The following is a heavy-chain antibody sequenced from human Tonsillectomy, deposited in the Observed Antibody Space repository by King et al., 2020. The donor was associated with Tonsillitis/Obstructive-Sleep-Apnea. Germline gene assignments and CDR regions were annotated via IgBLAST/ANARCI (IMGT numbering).Heavy chain of an antibody. D-gene: IGHD5-18*01. CDR1: GGSISSYY. J-gene: IGHJ5*02. V-gene: IGHV4-59*01. CDR3: AREIVDTAMVNWFDP. Sequence: QVQLQESGPGLVKPSETLSLTCTVCGGSISSYYWSCIRQPPGKGLEWIGYIYYSGSTNYNPSLKSRVTISVDTSKNQFSLKLSSVTAADTAVYYCAREIVDTAMVNWFDPWGQGTLVTVSS. CDR2: IYYSGST.